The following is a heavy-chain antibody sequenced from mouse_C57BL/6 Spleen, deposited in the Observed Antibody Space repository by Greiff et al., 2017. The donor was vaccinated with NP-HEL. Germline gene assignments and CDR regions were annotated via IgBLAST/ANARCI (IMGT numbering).Heavy chain of an antibody. CDR3: ARLVYYGRYFDV. CDR2: INPNNGGT. J-gene: IGHJ1*03. V-gene: IGHV1-22*01. D-gene: IGHD1-1*01. Sequence: EVQLQQSGPELVKPGASVKMSCKASGYTFTDYNMHWVKQSHGKSLEWIGYINPNNGGTSYNQKFKGKATLTVNKSSSTAYMELRSLTSEDSAVYYCARLVYYGRYFDVWGTGTTVTVSS. CDR1: GYTFTDYN.